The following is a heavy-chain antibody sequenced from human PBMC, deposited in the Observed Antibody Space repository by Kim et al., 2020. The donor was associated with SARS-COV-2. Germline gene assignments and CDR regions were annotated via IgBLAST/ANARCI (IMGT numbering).Heavy chain of an antibody. Sequence: SESLSLTYAVSSGSISSSNWWSWVRQPPGKGLEWIGEIYHSGSTNYNPSLKSRVTISVDMSKNQFSLKLSSVTAADTAVYYCAGGLTTEKDYWGQGTLVTVSS. CDR2: IYHSGST. CDR3: AGGLTTEKDY. J-gene: IGHJ4*02. D-gene: IGHD4-4*01. CDR1: SGSISSSNW. V-gene: IGHV4-4*02.